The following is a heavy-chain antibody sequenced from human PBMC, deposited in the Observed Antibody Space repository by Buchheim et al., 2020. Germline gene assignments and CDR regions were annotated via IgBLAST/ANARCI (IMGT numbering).Heavy chain of an antibody. CDR3: ARATHCSGGSCYSYYYYYGMDF. D-gene: IGHD2-15*01. CDR2: ISFDGSIK. CDR1: GFTFSNYG. V-gene: IGHV3-30*03. J-gene: IGHJ6*02. Sequence: QVQLVESGGGVVQPGRSLRLSCAASGFTFSNYGMHWVRQAPGKGLEWVAVISFDGSIKYYADSVKGRFTISRDKSKNTVYLQMNSLRGEDTAVYYCARATHCSGGSCYSYYYYYGMDFWGQGTT.